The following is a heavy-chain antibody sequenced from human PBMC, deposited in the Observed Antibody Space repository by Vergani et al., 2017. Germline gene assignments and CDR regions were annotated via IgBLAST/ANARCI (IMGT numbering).Heavy chain of an antibody. CDR1: GFSVSNSG. J-gene: IGHJ4*02. CDR2: IQYDGSDI. D-gene: IGHD3-10*01. CDR3: ANEGSANRIRGWLDH. V-gene: IGHV3-30*02. Sequence: QVQLVESGGGVVQPGGSLRLSCVASGFSVSNSGMHWVRQTPGKGLEWVAFIQYDGSDIFYADFVEGRFTISRDNSKNSLYLQMRSLRFDDPAVYYCANEGSANRIRGWLDHWGQGALVTVSS.